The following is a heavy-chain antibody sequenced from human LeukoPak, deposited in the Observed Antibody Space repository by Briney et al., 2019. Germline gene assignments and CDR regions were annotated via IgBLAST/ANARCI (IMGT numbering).Heavy chain of an antibody. Sequence: GGSLRLSCAASGFTFNNYWMNWVRQTPGKGLEWVANIKDDGSEKYYLDSVKGRFTISRENAKNSLYLQMNGLRAEDTAVYYCARVAWPYYFDSWGQGTLVTVSS. J-gene: IGHJ4*02. CDR3: ARVAWPYYFDS. V-gene: IGHV3-7*01. CDR2: IKDDGSEK. CDR1: GFTFNNYW.